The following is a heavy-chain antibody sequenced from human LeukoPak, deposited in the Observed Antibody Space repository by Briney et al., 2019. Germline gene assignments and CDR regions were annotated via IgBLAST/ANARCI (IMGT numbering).Heavy chain of an antibody. J-gene: IGHJ6*03. D-gene: IGHD3-3*01. CDR3: AREARTITIFGVTNEYYMDV. Sequence: GASVKVSCKASGGTFSGYAISWVRQAPGQGLEWMGGIIPIFGTANYAQKFQGRVTITTDESTSTAYIELSSLRSEDTAVYYCAREARTITIFGVTNEYYMDVWGKGTTVTVSS. CDR1: GGTFSGYA. CDR2: IIPIFGTA. V-gene: IGHV1-69*05.